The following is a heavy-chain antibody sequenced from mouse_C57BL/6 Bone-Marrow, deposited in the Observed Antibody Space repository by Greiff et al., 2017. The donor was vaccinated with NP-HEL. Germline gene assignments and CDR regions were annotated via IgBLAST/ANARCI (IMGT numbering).Heavy chain of an antibody. Sequence: QVQLKQPGAELVKPGASVKLSCKASGYTFTSYWMHWVKQRPGQGLEWIGMIHPNSGSTNYNEKFKSKATLTVDKSSSTAYMQLSSLTSEDSAVYYCARSYYYGSSYVGFDDWGQGTTLTVSS. CDR3: ARSYYYGSSYVGFDD. CDR1: GYTFTSYW. J-gene: IGHJ2*01. CDR2: IHPNSGST. V-gene: IGHV1-64*01. D-gene: IGHD1-1*01.